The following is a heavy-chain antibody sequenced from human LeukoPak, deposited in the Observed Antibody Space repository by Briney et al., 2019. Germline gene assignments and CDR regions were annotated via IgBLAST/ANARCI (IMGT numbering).Heavy chain of an antibody. CDR2: ISTNTGNP. CDR1: GYTFISYA. J-gene: IGHJ6*03. Sequence: GASVKVSCKASGYTFISYAMTWVRQAPGQGLEWMGYISTNTGNPTYAQGFTGRFVFSLDTSVSTAYLQISSLKAEDTATYYCARGKDYYGSGSYYYYYYYYMDVWGKGTTVTVSS. D-gene: IGHD3-10*01. V-gene: IGHV7-4-1*02. CDR3: ARGKDYYGSGSYYYYYYYYMDV.